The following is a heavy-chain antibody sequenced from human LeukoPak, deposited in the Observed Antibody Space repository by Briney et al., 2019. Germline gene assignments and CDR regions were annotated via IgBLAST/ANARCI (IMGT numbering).Heavy chain of an antibody. Sequence: GGSLRLTCAVSGFTFSSYSMNWVRQAPGKGLEWVSSISSSSSYIYYADSVKGRFTISRDNSKNTLYLQMNSLRAEDTAVYYCAKDRSGSSRLFDYWGQGTLVTVSS. V-gene: IGHV3-21*01. D-gene: IGHD1-26*01. CDR1: GFTFSSYS. CDR2: ISSSSSYI. CDR3: AKDRSGSSRLFDY. J-gene: IGHJ4*02.